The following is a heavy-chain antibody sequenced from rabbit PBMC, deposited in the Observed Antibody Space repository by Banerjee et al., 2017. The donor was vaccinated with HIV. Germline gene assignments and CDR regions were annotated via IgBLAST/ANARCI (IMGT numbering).Heavy chain of an antibody. CDR1: GFSFNNNYV. Sequence: QEQLEESGGDLVKPEGSLTLTCTASGFSFNNNYVMCWVRQAPGKGPEWIACIYTSSGSTWYASWAKGRFTISKTSSTTVTLQMTSLTAADTATYFCARDWGAYAGHGYATGWLDLWGPGTLVTVS. D-gene: IGHD6-1*01. V-gene: IGHV1S45*01. CDR2: IYTSSGST. J-gene: IGHJ5*01. CDR3: ARDWGAYAGHGYATGWLDL.